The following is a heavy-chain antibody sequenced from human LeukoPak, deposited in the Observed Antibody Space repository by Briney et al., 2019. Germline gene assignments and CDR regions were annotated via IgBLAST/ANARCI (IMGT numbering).Heavy chain of an antibody. CDR2: ISASGGSP. V-gene: IGHV3-23*01. CDR1: GFTFSSYD. D-gene: IGHD3-22*01. CDR3: AKRNYDSSGYYPHYFDY. J-gene: IGHJ4*02. Sequence: GGSLRLSCAASGFTFSSYDMTWVRQAPGKGLDWVSGISASGGSPYYVDSVKGRFTISRDNSKNTLYLQMNSLRAEDTAVYYCAKRNYDSSGYYPHYFDYWGQGTLVTVSS.